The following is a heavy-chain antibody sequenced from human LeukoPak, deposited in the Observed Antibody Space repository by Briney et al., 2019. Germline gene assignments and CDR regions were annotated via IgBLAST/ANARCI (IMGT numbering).Heavy chain of an antibody. CDR3: AKSTRAVMAMMDV. J-gene: IGHJ6*04. Sequence: GGSLRLSCAASGFTFSSYSMNWVRQAPGKGLEWVSSISSRSTYIYHADSVKGRFTLSRDNAKNSLFLQMSSLRAEDTAVYFCAKSTRAVMAMMDVWGKGTTVTVSS. CDR2: ISSRSTYI. CDR1: GFTFSSYS. D-gene: IGHD3-16*01. V-gene: IGHV3-21*01.